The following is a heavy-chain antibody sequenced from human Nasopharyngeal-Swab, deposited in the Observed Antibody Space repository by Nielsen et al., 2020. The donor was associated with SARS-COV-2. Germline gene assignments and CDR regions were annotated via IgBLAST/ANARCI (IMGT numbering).Heavy chain of an antibody. Sequence: GESLKISCAASGFTFSRYTMHWVRQAPGKGPEWVAVISYDGSNKYYADSVKGRFTISRDISKNTLYLQMNSLRAEDTAVFYCASTPLDSSGYYYAFHYWGRGTLVTVPS. CDR1: GFTFSRYT. D-gene: IGHD3-22*01. CDR2: ISYDGSNK. V-gene: IGHV3-30-3*01. CDR3: ASTPLDSSGYYYAFHY. J-gene: IGHJ4*02.